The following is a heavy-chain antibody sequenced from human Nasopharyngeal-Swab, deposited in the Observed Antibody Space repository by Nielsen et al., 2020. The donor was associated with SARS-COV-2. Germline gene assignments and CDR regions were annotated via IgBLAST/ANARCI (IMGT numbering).Heavy chain of an antibody. CDR1: GGSISSGSYY. Sequence: SETLSLTCTVSGGSISSGSYYWSWIRQPAGKGLEWIGRIYTSGRTNYNPSLKSRVTISVDTSKNQFSLKLSSVTAADTAVYYCARVGYYDSSGYPGAFDIWGQGTMVTVSS. J-gene: IGHJ3*02. CDR3: ARVGYYDSSGYPGAFDI. D-gene: IGHD3-22*01. CDR2: IYTSGRT. V-gene: IGHV4-61*02.